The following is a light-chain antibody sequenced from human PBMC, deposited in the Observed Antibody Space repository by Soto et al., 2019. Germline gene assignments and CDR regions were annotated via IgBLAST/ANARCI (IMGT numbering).Light chain of an antibody. CDR2: DVT. Sequence: QSALTQPASVSGAPGQSIAISCTGTSSDVGGYNYVSWYQQHPGNAPNLIIFDVTRRPSGVSDRFSGSKSGNTASLTISGLQSEDEAYYYCTSYTTRSTVVFGGGTQVTVL. CDR1: SSDVGGYNY. J-gene: IGLJ3*02. CDR3: TSYTTRSTVV. V-gene: IGLV2-14*03.